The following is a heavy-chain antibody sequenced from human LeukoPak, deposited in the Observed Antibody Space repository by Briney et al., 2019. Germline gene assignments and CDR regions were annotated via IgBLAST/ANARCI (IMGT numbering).Heavy chain of an antibody. V-gene: IGHV4-30-4*01. D-gene: IGHD1-1*01. CDR2: IYYSGST. CDR3: ARSTTGTPEGE. CDR1: GGSISSGDYY. J-gene: IGHJ4*02. Sequence: SQTLSLTCTVSGGSISSGDYYWSWIRQPPGKGLEWIGYIYYSGSTYYNPSLKSRVTISVDTSKNQSSLKLSSVTAADTAVYYCARSTTGTPEGEWGQGTLVTVSS.